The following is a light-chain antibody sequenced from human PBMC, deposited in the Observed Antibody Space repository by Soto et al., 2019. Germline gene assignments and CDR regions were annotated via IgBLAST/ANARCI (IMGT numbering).Light chain of an antibody. V-gene: IGKV4-1*01. CDR1: QSVLYSSNNKNY. J-gene: IGKJ2*01. CDR2: WAS. CDR3: QQYLGTPQT. Sequence: DIVMTQSPDSLAVSLGEGATINCKSSQSVLYSSNNKNYLAWYQQKPGQPPKLLIYWASTRESGVPDRFSGSGYGTDFTLTISSLQAEDVAVYYCQQYLGTPQTFGQGTKLEIK.